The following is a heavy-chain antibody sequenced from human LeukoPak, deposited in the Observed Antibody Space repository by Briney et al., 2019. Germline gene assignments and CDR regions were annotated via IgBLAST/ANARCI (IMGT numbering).Heavy chain of an antibody. J-gene: IGHJ4*02. V-gene: IGHV1-18*01. D-gene: IGHD4-11*01. CDR3: ARAGTTLLLDY. CDR1: GYTFTSYG. CDR2: ISAHNGNT. Sequence: ASVKVSCKASGYTFTSYGISWVRQAPGQGLQWMGWISAHNGNTNYAQKLQGGVTMTTDTSTSTVYMEVRSLRSDDTAVYYCARAGTTLLLDYWGQGTLVTVSS.